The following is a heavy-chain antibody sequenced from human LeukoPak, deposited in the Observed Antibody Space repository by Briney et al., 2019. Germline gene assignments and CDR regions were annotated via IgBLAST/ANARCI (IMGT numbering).Heavy chain of an antibody. Sequence: SETLSLTCTVTGGSISSYYWSWIRQPPGKGLEWIGEINHSGSTNYNPSLKSRVTISVDTSKNQFSLKLSSVTAADTAVYYCAMSVDTAMAVGGFDYWGQGTLVTVSS. J-gene: IGHJ4*02. CDR1: GGSISSYY. D-gene: IGHD5-18*01. CDR3: AMSVDTAMAVGGFDY. CDR2: INHSGST. V-gene: IGHV4-34*01.